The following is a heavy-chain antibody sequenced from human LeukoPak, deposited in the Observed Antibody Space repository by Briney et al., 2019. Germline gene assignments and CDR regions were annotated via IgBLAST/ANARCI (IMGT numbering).Heavy chain of an antibody. J-gene: IGHJ6*03. CDR1: GYTFTGYY. CDR3: ARGAPHDSYCGGDCYYYYYMDV. Sequence: ASVKVSCKASGYTFTGYYMHWVRQAPGQGLEWMGLINPSGSGTLYAQKFQGRVTMTRDMSTSTVYMELSSLRSEDTAVYYCARGAPHDSYCGGDCYYYYYMDVWGKGTTVTVSS. CDR2: INPSGSGT. D-gene: IGHD2-21*02. V-gene: IGHV1-46*01.